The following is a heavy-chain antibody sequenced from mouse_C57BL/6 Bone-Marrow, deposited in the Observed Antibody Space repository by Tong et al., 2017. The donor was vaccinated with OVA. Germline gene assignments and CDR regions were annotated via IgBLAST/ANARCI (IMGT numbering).Heavy chain of an antibody. J-gene: IGHJ2*01. Sequence: EVQLQESGPELVKPGASMKISCKASGYSFTCYTMNWVKQSHGKNLEWIGLINPYNGGTSYNQKFKGKATLTVDKSSSTAYMELLSLTSEDSAVYYCARLYGYYHYFDYWGQGTTLAVSS. CDR1: GYSFTCYT. CDR3: ARLYGYYHYFDY. V-gene: IGHV1-18*01. D-gene: IGHD2-3*01. CDR2: INPYNGGT.